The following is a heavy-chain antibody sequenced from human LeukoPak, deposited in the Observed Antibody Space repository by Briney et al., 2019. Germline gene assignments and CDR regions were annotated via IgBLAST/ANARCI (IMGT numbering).Heavy chain of an antibody. CDR1: GYTFTSYG. J-gene: IGHJ4*02. CDR3: ARGLGILGATTGLFDY. D-gene: IGHD1-26*01. V-gene: IGHV1-18*01. Sequence: ASVKVSCKASGYTFTSYGISWVRQAPGQGLEWMGWISAYNGNTNYAQKLQGRVTMTTDTSTSTAYMELRSLRSDDTAVYYCARGLGILGATTGLFDYWGQGTLVTVFS. CDR2: ISAYNGNT.